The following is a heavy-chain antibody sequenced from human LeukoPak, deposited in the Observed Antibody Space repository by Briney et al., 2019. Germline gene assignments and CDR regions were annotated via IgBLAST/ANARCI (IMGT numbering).Heavy chain of an antibody. Sequence: QAGGSLRLSCAASGFTFSSYAMSWVRQAPGKGLEWVSAISGSGGSTYYADSVKGRFTISRDNSKNTPYLQMNSLRAEDTAVYYCATTVDTAMETGDPYYWGQGTLVTVSS. J-gene: IGHJ4*02. CDR1: GFTFSSYA. CDR3: ATTVDTAMETGDPYY. D-gene: IGHD5-18*01. CDR2: ISGSGGST. V-gene: IGHV3-23*01.